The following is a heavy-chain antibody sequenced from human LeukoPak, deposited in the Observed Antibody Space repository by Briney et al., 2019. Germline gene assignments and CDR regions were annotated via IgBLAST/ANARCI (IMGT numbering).Heavy chain of an antibody. CDR3: ARSGYTIFGVDNWFDP. CDR1: DYTFTSYG. D-gene: IGHD3-3*01. CDR2: ISAYNGNT. Sequence: GASVKVSCKASDYTFTSYGISWVRQAPGQGLEWMGWISAYNGNTNYAQKLQGRVTMTTDTSTSTAYMELRSLRSDDTAVYYCARSGYTIFGVDNWFDPWGQGTLVTVSS. J-gene: IGHJ5*02. V-gene: IGHV1-18*01.